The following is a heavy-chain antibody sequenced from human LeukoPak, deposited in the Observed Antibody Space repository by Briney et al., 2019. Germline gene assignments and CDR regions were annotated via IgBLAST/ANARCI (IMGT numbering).Heavy chain of an antibody. CDR1: GGSFSGYY. CDR3: ARDAKYYFGSRTYFFFEY. V-gene: IGHV4-34*01. J-gene: IGHJ4*02. D-gene: IGHD3-10*01. Sequence: SETLSLTCAVYGGSFSGYYWSWIRQPPGKGLEWIGEINHSGSTNYNPSLKSRVTMSIDTSKNQFSLKLSSVTAADTAIYYCARDAKYYFGSRTYFFFEYWGQGTLLTVSS. CDR2: INHSGST.